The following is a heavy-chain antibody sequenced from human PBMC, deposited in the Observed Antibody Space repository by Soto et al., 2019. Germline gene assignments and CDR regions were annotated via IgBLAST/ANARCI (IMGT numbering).Heavy chain of an antibody. CDR1: GGTFSTYT. V-gene: IGHV1-69*08. D-gene: IGHD2-2*01. CDR2: IIPIVDRA. CDR3: ARALAITVPAPMGY. Sequence: QVQLVQSGAEVKKPGSSVRVSCKASGGTFSTYTISWVRQAPGQGLEWMGRIIPIVDRANYAQKFQGRVTITADKSTSTAYMELSSLRSDDTAVYYCARALAITVPAPMGYWGQGTLVNVSS. J-gene: IGHJ4*02.